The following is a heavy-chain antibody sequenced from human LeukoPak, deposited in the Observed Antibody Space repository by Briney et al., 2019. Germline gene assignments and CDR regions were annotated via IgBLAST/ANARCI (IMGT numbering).Heavy chain of an antibody. J-gene: IGHJ5*02. Sequence: SETLSLNCTVSGYSIDSGYYWGWIRQPPGKGLEWVGSIYHTGSTYYNPSLESRLTISLDTSKNHFSLRLNSVTAADTAVYFCGYYDSSGRLSSWGQGTLVAVSS. D-gene: IGHD3-22*01. CDR1: GYSIDSGYY. V-gene: IGHV4-38-2*02. CDR2: IYHTGST. CDR3: GYYDSSGRLSS.